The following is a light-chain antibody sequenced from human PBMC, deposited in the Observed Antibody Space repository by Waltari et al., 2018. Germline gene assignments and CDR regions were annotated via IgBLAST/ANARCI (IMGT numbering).Light chain of an antibody. CDR1: QSVTTK. CDR3: QQYHNWPPWT. CDR2: DAS. V-gene: IGKV3D-15*01. J-gene: IGKJ1*01. Sequence: EIVMTQSPATLSVSPGEGATLSCRASQSVTTKLAWYQLKPGQAPRLLIYDASSRATGIPARFSGSGFGTEFTLTISSLQSEDFAGYYCQQYHNWPPWTFGQGTKVEI.